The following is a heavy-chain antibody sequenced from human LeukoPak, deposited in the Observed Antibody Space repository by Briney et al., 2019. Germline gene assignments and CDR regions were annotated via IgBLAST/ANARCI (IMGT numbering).Heavy chain of an antibody. V-gene: IGHV4-61*02. CDR2: VSNTGNS. Sequence: PSETLSLTCTDSTDFVSNGRYYWNWIRQPAGKGLEWIGRVSNTGNSRYNPFLQSRVTISADTSKSQFSLKVTSVTAADTAVYYCARGRETPYYYDRNRYYMGVEIDYWGRGTLVTVSS. J-gene: IGHJ4*02. D-gene: IGHD3-22*01. CDR3: ARGRETPYYYDRNRYYMGVEIDY. CDR1: TDFVSNGRYY.